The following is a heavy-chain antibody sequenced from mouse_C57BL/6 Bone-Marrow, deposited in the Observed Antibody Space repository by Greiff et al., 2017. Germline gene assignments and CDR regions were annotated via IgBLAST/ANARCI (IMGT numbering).Heavy chain of an antibody. Sequence: QVQLQQPGAELVRPGPSVKLSCKASGYTFTSYWMHWVKQRPGQGLEWIGVIDPSDSYTNYNQKFKGKATLTVDTSSSTAYMQLSSLTSEDSAVYYCAIYYGSSLFAYWGQGTLVTVSA. CDR3: AIYYGSSLFAY. J-gene: IGHJ3*01. V-gene: IGHV1-59*01. CDR2: IDPSDSYT. D-gene: IGHD1-1*01. CDR1: GYTFTSYW.